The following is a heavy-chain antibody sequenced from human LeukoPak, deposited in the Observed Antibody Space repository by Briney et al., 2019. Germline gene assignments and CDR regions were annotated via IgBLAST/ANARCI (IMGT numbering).Heavy chain of an antibody. D-gene: IGHD3-22*01. CDR1: GGTFSSYA. CDR3: ARGPIYYYDSSGYYYGGDFDY. V-gene: IGHV1-69*05. J-gene: IGHJ4*02. Sequence: SVKVSCKASGGTFSSYAISWVRQAPGQGLEWMGGIIPIFGTANCAQKFQGRVTITTDESTSTAYMELSSLRSEDTAVYYCARGPIYYYDSSGYYYGGDFDYWGQGTLVTVSS. CDR2: IIPIFGTA.